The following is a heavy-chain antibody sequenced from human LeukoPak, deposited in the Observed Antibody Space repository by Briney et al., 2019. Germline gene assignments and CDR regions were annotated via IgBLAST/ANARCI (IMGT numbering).Heavy chain of an antibody. CDR3: ARGPVGSRAFDI. D-gene: IGHD1-26*01. V-gene: IGHV4-34*01. Sequence: SETLSLTCTVSGGSISSYYWSWIRQPPGKGLEWIGEINHSGSTNYNPSLKSRVTISVDTSKNQFSLKLSSVTAADTAVYYCARGPVGSRAFDIWGQGTMVTVSS. J-gene: IGHJ3*02. CDR1: GGSISSYY. CDR2: INHSGST.